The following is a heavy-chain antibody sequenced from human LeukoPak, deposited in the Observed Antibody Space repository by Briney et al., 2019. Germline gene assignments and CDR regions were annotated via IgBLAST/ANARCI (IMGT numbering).Heavy chain of an antibody. J-gene: IGHJ3*02. CDR3: ASSYGSALDI. Sequence: GGSLRLSCAVSGFTFSNYWTSWVRQAPGKGLEWVANIKQDGSEKVYVDSVKGRFTISTDNAKNSLYLQMNSLRAEDTAVYYCASSYGSALDIWGQGTMVSVSS. CDR2: IKQDGSEK. CDR1: GFTFSNYW. V-gene: IGHV3-7*01. D-gene: IGHD3-16*01.